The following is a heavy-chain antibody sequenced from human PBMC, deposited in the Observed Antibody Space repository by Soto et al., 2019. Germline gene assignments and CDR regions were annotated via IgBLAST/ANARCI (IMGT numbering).Heavy chain of an antibody. CDR1: GVSITGSY. J-gene: IGHJ4*02. CDR2: VYHSGTT. V-gene: IGHV4-59*01. CDR3: ARDMPYAAASLAGCDY. D-gene: IGHD3-16*01. Sequence: SETLSLTCSVSGVSITGSYWSWIRQPPGKTLEWIGYVYHSGTTTYNLSLKSRVSISVDTSKNQFSLRLTSVIAAHTAVYYCARDMPYAAASLAGCDYWGQGILVTVSS.